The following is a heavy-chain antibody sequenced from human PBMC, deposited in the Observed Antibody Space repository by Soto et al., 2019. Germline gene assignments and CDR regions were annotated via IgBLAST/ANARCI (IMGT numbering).Heavy chain of an antibody. D-gene: IGHD1-26*01. CDR3: GRGRSGQIVVFY. CDR2: IGPESGAT. V-gene: IGHV1-2*02. J-gene: IGHJ4*02. Sequence: ASVKVSCKASGYTFTGHYIHWVRQAPEQGPEWMGEIGPESGATRYAEKFQGRVTMTRDTSITTVYMELKDLSPDDTAVYYCGRGRSGQIVVFYWGQGTPVTVSS. CDR1: GYTFTGHY.